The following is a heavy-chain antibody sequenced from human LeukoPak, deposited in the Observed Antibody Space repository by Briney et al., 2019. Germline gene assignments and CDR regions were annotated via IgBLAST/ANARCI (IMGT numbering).Heavy chain of an antibody. CDR2: INSDGSST. CDR1: GFTFSSYA. V-gene: IGHV3-74*01. CDR3: ASRPVDTTMIYYFDY. Sequence: PGGSLRLPCAASGFTFSSYAMSWVRQAPEKGLVWVSRINSDGSSTSYADSVKGRFTISRDNAKNTLYLQMNSLRAEDTAVYYCASRPVDTTMIYYFDYWGPGTLVTVSS. J-gene: IGHJ4*02. D-gene: IGHD5-18*01.